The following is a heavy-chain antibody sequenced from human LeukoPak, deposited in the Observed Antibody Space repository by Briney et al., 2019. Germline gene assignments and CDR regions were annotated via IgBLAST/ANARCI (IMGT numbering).Heavy chain of an antibody. CDR2: IKSKADGETT. D-gene: IGHD3-10*01. J-gene: IGHJ4*02. CDR3: TTDLGITMIRGVIVS. Sequence: GGSLRLSCAASGFTFTHAWMTWVHQAPGKGLEWVGRIKSKADGETTDYAAPVKGRFFMSRDDSKATLYLQMNYLETEDTAAYYCTTDLGITMIRGVIVSWGQGTLVTVSS. V-gene: IGHV3-15*01. CDR1: GFTFTHAW.